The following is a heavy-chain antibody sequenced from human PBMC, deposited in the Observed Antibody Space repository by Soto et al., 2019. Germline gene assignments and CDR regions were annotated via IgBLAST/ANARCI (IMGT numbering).Heavy chain of an antibody. CDR3: ARSNSALYDYVWGSYRYTYYYGMDI. Sequence: GGSLRLSCAPSGFTFSSYSMNWVRQAPGKGLEWVSYISSSISTIYYADSVKGRFTISRDNAKNSLYLQMYSLRDEDTAVYYCARSNSALYDYVWGSYRYTYYYGMDIWGQGT. CDR2: ISSSISTI. CDR1: GFTFSSYS. D-gene: IGHD3-16*02. V-gene: IGHV3-48*02. J-gene: IGHJ6*02.